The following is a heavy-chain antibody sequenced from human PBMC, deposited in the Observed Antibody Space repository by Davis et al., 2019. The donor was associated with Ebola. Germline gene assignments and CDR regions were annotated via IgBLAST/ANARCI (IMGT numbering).Heavy chain of an antibody. V-gene: IGHV6-1*01. CDR1: GDSVSSGG. CDR3: ARFTWGSRGVDY. CDR2: TYYSSKWYN. D-gene: IGHD7-27*01. Sequence: HSQTLSLTCAISGDSVSSGGWNWIRQSPSRGLEWLGRTYYSSKWYNDYAVSVRSRITFNPDTSKNQFSLQLNSVTPEDTAVYYCARFTWGSRGVDYWGQGTLVTVSS. J-gene: IGHJ4*02.